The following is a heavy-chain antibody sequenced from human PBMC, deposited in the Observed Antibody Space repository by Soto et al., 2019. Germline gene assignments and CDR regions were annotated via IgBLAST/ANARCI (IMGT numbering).Heavy chain of an antibody. CDR3: ARDFRGRWYFDL. CDR1: GGSISSGGYY. Sequence: QVQLQESGPGLVKPSQTLSLTCTVSGGSISSGGYYWSWIRQHPGKGLEWIGYIYYSGSTYYNPSLKSRXXIXLXXSKNPFSVKLSSVTAADTAVYYCARDFRGRWYFDLWGRGTLVTVS. J-gene: IGHJ2*01. V-gene: IGHV4-31*03. D-gene: IGHD3-16*01. CDR2: IYYSGST.